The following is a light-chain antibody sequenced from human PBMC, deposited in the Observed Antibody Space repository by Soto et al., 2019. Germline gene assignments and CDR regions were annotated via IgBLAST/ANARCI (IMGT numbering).Light chain of an antibody. CDR2: SAS. CDR3: LQHSSYPLT. V-gene: IGKV1-17*03. J-gene: IGKJ4*01. CDR1: QNISNY. Sequence: DIQMTQSPSSLSASVGDRVTITCQASQNISNYLAWFQQKPGKVPERLIYSASSLQDGAPSRFTGGGSGTEFTLTISSLQPEDSATYFCLQHSSYPLTFGGGTKVDIK.